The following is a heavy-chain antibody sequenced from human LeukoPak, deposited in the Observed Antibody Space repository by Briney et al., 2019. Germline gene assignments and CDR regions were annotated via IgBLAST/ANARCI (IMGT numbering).Heavy chain of an antibody. Sequence: PSQTLSLTCTVSGGSISSGGYYWSWIRQHPGKGLEWIGYIYYSGSTYYNPSLKSRVTISVDTSKHQFSLKLSSVTAADTAVYYCAGKNYYDSSGYPGEFDYWGQGTLVTVSS. CDR2: IYYSGST. D-gene: IGHD3-22*01. CDR3: AGKNYYDSSGYPGEFDY. CDR1: GGSISSGGYY. J-gene: IGHJ4*02. V-gene: IGHV4-31*03.